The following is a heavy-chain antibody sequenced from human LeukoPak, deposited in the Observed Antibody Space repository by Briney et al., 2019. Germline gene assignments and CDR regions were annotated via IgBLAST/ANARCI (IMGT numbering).Heavy chain of an antibody. CDR2: INHSGST. V-gene: IGHV4-34*01. CDR1: GGSFSGYY. CDR3: ARAGLNGDVDY. J-gene: IGHJ4*02. D-gene: IGHD4-17*01. Sequence: SETLSLTCAAYGGSFSGYYWSWIRQPPGKGLEWIGEINHSGSTNYNPSLKSRVTISVDTSKNQFSLTLSSVTAADTAVYYCARAGLNGDVDYWGQGTRVTVSS.